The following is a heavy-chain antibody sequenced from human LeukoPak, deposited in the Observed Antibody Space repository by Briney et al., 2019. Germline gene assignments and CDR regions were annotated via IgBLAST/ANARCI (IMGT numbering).Heavy chain of an antibody. CDR3: AILGGQLAFDY. Sequence: SETLSLTCAVYAGSFSGYYWSWIRQPPGKGLEWIGEINHSGSTSYNPSLKSRVTISVDTSKNQFSLNLSSVTAADTAVYNCAILGGQLAFDYWGQGTLVTVSS. CDR1: AGSFSGYY. J-gene: IGHJ4*02. CDR2: INHSGST. V-gene: IGHV4-34*01. D-gene: IGHD3-16*01.